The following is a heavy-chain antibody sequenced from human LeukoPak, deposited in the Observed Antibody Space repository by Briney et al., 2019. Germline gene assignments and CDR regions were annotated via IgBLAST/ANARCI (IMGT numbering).Heavy chain of an antibody. CDR1: GFTFTSSA. Sequence: TSVKVSCKASGFTFTSSAVQWVRQARGQRLEWIGWIVVGSGNTNYAQKFQGRVTITADKSTSTAYMELSSLRSEDTAVYYCALSDVTAIYGMDVWGQGTTVTVSS. CDR2: IVVGSGNT. J-gene: IGHJ6*02. V-gene: IGHV1-58*01. CDR3: ALSDVTAIYGMDV. D-gene: IGHD2-21*02.